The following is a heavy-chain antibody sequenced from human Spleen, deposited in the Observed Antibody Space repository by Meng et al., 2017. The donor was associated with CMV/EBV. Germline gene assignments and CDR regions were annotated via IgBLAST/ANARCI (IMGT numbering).Heavy chain of an antibody. J-gene: IGHJ5*02. D-gene: IGHD1-7*01. Sequence: KASGYTFTASYMHWVRQTPGQRFEWMGWINPITGGTTYAQKFQDRVTMTRDTSTNRAYMDLSRLTSDDTAVYYCARGPWNYDYNYFDPWGQGTLVTVSS. V-gene: IGHV1-2*02. CDR1: GYTFTASY. CDR3: ARGPWNYDYNYFDP. CDR2: INPITGGT.